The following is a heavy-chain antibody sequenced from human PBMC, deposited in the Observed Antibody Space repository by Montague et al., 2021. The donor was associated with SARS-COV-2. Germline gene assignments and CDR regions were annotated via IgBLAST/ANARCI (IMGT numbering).Heavy chain of an antibody. CDR1: GGSISSSNYY. CDR2: IYYSGST. CDR3: ASPTYYYDSSGSDAFDI. Sequence: SETLSLTCTVSGGSISSSNYYWGWIRQPPGKGLEWIGGIYYSGSTYYNPSLKSRVTISVDTSKNQFSLKLSSVTAADTAVYYCASPTYYYDSSGSDAFDIWGQGTMVTVSS. D-gene: IGHD3-22*01. V-gene: IGHV4-39*01. J-gene: IGHJ3*02.